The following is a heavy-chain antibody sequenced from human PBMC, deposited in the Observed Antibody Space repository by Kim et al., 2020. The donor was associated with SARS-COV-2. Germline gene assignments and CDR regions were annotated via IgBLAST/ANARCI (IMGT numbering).Heavy chain of an antibody. J-gene: IGHJ4*02. V-gene: IGHV3-74*01. D-gene: IGHD6-13*01. Sequence: SVKGRFTTSRDNAKNTLYLKMNSLRAEDTAVYYCARVYVAAAGTKPYDYWGQGTLVTVSS. CDR3: ARVYVAAAGTKPYDY.